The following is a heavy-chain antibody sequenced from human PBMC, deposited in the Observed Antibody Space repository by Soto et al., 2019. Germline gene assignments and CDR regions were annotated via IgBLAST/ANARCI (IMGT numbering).Heavy chain of an antibody. CDR3: AREGAAAARMFDN. D-gene: IGHD6-13*01. J-gene: IGHJ4*02. CDR2: INPNGDST. CDR1: GYTFNMYY. Sequence: QVQLVQSGAEVRNPGASVKVSCKASGYTFNMYYMHWVRQAPGQGLEWMGVINPNGDSTTSAQKFQGRLTMTSDTSTSTVYMDLTSLRSEDTAVYYCAREGAAAARMFDNWGQGTLVTVSS. V-gene: IGHV1-46*02.